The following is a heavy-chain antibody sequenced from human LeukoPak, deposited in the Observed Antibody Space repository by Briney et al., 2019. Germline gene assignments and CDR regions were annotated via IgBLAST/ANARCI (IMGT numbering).Heavy chain of an antibody. CDR1: GGSIRSGNHY. CDR2: IYTSGST. D-gene: IGHD6-19*01. V-gene: IGHV4-61*02. J-gene: IGHJ5*02. Sequence: SQTLSLTCTVSGGSIRSGNHYWSWIRQPAGKGLEWIGRIYTSGSTNYNPSLKSRVTISVDTSKNQFSLKLSSVTAADTAVYYCARVRRWLVPWFDPWGQGTLVTVSS. CDR3: ARVRRWLVPWFDP.